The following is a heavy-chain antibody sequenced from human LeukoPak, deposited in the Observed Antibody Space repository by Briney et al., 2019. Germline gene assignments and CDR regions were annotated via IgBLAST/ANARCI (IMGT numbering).Heavy chain of an antibody. Sequence: GGSLRLSCAASGFTFSSYGMHWVRQAPGKGLEWVAFIRYDGSNKYYADSVKGRFTISRDNSKNTLYLQMNSLRAEDTAMYYCAKGYCSSTSCARQQSYYFDYWGQGTLVTVSS. D-gene: IGHD2-2*01. J-gene: IGHJ4*02. CDR3: AKGYCSSTSCARQQSYYFDY. CDR1: GFTFSSYG. CDR2: IRYDGSNK. V-gene: IGHV3-30*02.